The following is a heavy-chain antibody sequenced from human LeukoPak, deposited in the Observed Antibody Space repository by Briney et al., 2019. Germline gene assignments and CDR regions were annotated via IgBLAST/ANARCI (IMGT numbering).Heavy chain of an antibody. Sequence: KPGGSLRLSCAASGFTFSDYYMSWIRQAPGKGLEWVSYISSSSSYTNYADSVKCRFTISRDNAKNSLYLQMNSLRAEDTAVYYCARDRVCSGGSCYSGFDYWGQGTLVTVSS. D-gene: IGHD2-15*01. CDR2: ISSSSSYT. CDR1: GFTFSDYY. V-gene: IGHV3-11*06. J-gene: IGHJ4*02. CDR3: ARDRVCSGGSCYSGFDY.